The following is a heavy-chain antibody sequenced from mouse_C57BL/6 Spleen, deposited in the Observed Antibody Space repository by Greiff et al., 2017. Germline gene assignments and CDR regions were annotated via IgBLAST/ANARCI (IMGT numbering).Heavy chain of an antibody. CDR2: IWSGGST. CDR3: AGTTVVATEDWFAY. V-gene: IGHV2-2*01. CDR1: GFSLTSYG. D-gene: IGHD1-1*01. Sequence: QVQLQQSGPGLVQPSQSLSITCTVSGFSLTSYGVHWVRQSPGKGLEWLGVIWSGGSTDYNAAFISRLSISKDNSNSLVFFKMSSLQADDTTIYYGAGTTVVATEDWFAYWGQGTLVTVSA. J-gene: IGHJ3*01.